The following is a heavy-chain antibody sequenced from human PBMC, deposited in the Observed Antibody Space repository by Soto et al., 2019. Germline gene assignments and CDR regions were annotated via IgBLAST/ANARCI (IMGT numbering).Heavy chain of an antibody. J-gene: IGHJ5*02. Sequence: GGSLRLSLAASGFSFSTYNMTWVRQAPGKGLEWVSTISSNSAYIYYTDALRGRFTISRDNAKNSLHLQMNSLRAEDTAVYYCTRDASRDSSARGWFDPWCPGTLVTVSS. CDR2: ISSNSAYI. D-gene: IGHD6-13*01. CDR1: GFSFSTYN. CDR3: TRDASRDSSARGWFDP. V-gene: IGHV3-21*01.